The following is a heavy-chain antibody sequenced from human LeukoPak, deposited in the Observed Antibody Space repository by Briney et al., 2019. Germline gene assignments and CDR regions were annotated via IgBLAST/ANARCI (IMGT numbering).Heavy chain of an antibody. CDR3: ARVTVTTETYYYYYMDV. CDR2: IRYDGSNK. J-gene: IGHJ6*03. V-gene: IGHV3-30*02. CDR1: GFTFSSYG. Sequence: GSLRLSCAASGFTFSSYGMHWVRQAPGKGLEWVAFIRYDGSNKYYADSVKGRFTISRDNSKNTLYLQMNSLRAEDTAVYYCARVTVTTETYYYYYMDVWGKGTTVTVSS. D-gene: IGHD4-17*01.